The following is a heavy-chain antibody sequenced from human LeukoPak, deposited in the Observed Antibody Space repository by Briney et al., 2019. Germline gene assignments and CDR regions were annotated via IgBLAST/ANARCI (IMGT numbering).Heavy chain of an antibody. CDR2: IRSKAYGGTT. Sequence: PGRSLRLSCTASGFIFGDYAMSWVRQAPGKGLEWVGFIRSKAYGGTTEYAASVKGRFTISRDDSKSIAYLQMNSLKTEDTAVYYCTSGIVVVVAARRVWFDPWGQGTLVTVSS. D-gene: IGHD2-15*01. J-gene: IGHJ5*02. CDR3: TSGIVVVVAARRVWFDP. CDR1: GFIFGDYA. V-gene: IGHV3-49*04.